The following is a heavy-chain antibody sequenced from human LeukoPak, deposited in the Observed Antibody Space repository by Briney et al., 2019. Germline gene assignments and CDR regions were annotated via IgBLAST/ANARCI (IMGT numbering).Heavy chain of an antibody. V-gene: IGHV3-30*02. CDR2: IRYDGSNK. CDR1: GFTFSSYG. CDR3: AKYRYAGAGGVYYFDY. J-gene: IGHJ4*02. D-gene: IGHD3-16*02. Sequence: PGGSLRLSCAASGFTFSSYGMHWVRQAPGKGLEWVAFIRYDGSNKYYADSVKGRFTISRDNSKNTLYLQMNSLRAEDTAVYYCAKYRYAGAGGVYYFDYWGQGTLVTVSS.